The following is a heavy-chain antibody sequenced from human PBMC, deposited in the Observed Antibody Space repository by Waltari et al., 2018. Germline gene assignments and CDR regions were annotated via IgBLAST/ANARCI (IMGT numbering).Heavy chain of an antibody. V-gene: IGHV4-38-2*02. Sequence: QVQLQESGPGLVKPSETLSLTCAVSGYSISSGAYWGWIRQHPGKGLEWIGSSSTSGGTYYNPSLKSRVNISVDTSKNQFSLKLSSVTAADTAVYYCARERTGGGGLWGQGTLVTVSS. CDR2: SSTSGGT. CDR3: ARERTGGGGL. D-gene: IGHD3-10*01. CDR1: GYSISSGAY. J-gene: IGHJ4*02.